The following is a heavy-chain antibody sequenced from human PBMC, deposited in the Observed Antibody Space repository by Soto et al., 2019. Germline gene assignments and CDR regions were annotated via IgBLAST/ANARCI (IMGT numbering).Heavy chain of an antibody. Sequence: EVQLVESGGGLVQPGGSLRLSCVASGFIFSNHWLSWVRQAPGKGLEWVANIKQDGSEEYYVDSVKGRFTISRDNAKNSLFLQMNSLRAGDTAVYYCTTLSSTWPTGGDFWGQGALVTVSS. J-gene: IGHJ4*02. CDR3: TTLSSTWPTGGDF. V-gene: IGHV3-7*03. CDR1: GFIFSNHW. CDR2: IKQDGSEE. D-gene: IGHD6-13*01.